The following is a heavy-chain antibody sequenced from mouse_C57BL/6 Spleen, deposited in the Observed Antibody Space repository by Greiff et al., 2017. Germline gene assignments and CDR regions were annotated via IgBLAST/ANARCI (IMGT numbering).Heavy chain of an antibody. J-gene: IGHJ4*01. D-gene: IGHD1-1*01. CDR1: GFNIKNTY. V-gene: IGHV14-3*01. CDR2: IDPANGNN. CDR3: ARGGDVNYYGSSSYYYAMDD. Sequence: EVQLQQSVAELVRPGASVKLSCTASGFNIKNTYMHWVKQRPEQGLEWIGRIDPANGNNKYAPKFQGKATITADTSSNTAYLQLSSLTSADTAIYYCARGGDVNYYGSSSYYYAMDDWGQGTSVTVSS.